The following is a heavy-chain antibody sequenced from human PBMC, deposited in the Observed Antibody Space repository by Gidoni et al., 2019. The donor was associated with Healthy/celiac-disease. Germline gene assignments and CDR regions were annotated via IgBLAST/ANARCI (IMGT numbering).Heavy chain of an antibody. D-gene: IGHD1-26*01. J-gene: IGHJ5*02. V-gene: IGHV3-21*01. Sequence: EVQLVESGGGLVKPGGSLRLSCAARGFTCSSSSMNWVRQAPGKGLEWVSSISSSSSYIYYADSVKGRFTISRDNAKNSLYLQMNSLRAEDTAVYYCARDPPGNSDGWFDPWGQGTLVTVSS. CDR2: ISSSSSYI. CDR3: ARDPPGNSDGWFDP. CDR1: GFTCSSSS.